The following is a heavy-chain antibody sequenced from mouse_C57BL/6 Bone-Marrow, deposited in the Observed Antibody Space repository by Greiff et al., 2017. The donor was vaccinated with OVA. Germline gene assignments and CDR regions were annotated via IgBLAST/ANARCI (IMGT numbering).Heavy chain of an antibody. CDR1: GYSITSGYY. CDR3: ASSGFDY. J-gene: IGHJ2*01. D-gene: IGHD3-2*02. Sequence: EVQLVESGPGLVKPSQSLSLTCSVTGYSITSGYYWNWIRQFPGNKLEWMGYISYDGSNNYNPSLKNRISITRDTSKNQFFLKLHSVTTEDTATYYCASSGFDYWGQGTTLTVSS. CDR2: ISYDGSN. V-gene: IGHV3-6*01.